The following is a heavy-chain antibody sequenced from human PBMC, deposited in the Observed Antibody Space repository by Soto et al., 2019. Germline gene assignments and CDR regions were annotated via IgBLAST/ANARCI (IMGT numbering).Heavy chain of an antibody. CDR2: ISAYNGNT. D-gene: IGHD1-26*01. CDR1: GYTFTSYG. Sequence: ASVKVSCKASGYTFTSYGISWVRQAPGQGLEWMGWISAYNGNTNYAQKLQGRVTMTTDTSTSTAYMELRSLRSDDTAVYYCARDKRSNYYYYGMDVWGQGTTVTVSS. CDR3: ARDKRSNYYYYGMDV. V-gene: IGHV1-18*01. J-gene: IGHJ6*02.